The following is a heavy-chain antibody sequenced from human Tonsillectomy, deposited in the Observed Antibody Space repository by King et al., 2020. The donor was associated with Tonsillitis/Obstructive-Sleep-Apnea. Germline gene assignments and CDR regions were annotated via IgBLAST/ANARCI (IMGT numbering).Heavy chain of an antibody. V-gene: IGHV3-64D*06. CDR2: ISSNGGST. CDR3: VKDGFWSGYRSYYMDV. Sequence: DVQLVESGVGLVQPGGSLRLSCSASGFTFISYAMHWVRQAPGTGLEYVSAISSNGGSTYYADSVKGRFTISRDNSKKTLYFKMSSLIAEDTAVYYCVKDGFWSGYRSYYMDVWGKGTTVTVSS. CDR1: GFTFISYA. D-gene: IGHD3-3*01. J-gene: IGHJ6*03.